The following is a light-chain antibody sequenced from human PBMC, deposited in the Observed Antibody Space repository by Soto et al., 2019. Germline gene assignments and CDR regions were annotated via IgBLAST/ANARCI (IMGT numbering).Light chain of an antibody. V-gene: IGLV3-25*02. CDR1: ALPKQF. CDR3: QSADRSDTYWV. CDR2: NDS. Sequence: SYELRHPPSVSLPAGHTARITCSGDALPKQFACWYQKKPSQAPVMVIYNDSERPSGIPERFSGSSSGTTVTLIISGVQAEDDADYYCQSADRSDTYWVFGGGTQLTVL. J-gene: IGLJ3*02.